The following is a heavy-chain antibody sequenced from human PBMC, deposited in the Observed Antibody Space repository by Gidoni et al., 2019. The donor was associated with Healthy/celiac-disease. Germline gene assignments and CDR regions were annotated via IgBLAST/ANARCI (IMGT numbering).Heavy chain of an antibody. CDR3: ARASVVADIFDAFDI. CDR2: ISSSSSYI. J-gene: IGHJ3*02. Sequence: EVQLVESGGGLVKPGGSLRLSCAASGFTFSSYSMNWVRQAPGKGLEWVSSISSSSSYIYYADSVKGRFTISRDNAKNSLYLQMNSLRAEDTAVYYCARASVVADIFDAFDIWGQGTMVTVSS. D-gene: IGHD2-15*01. CDR1: GFTFSSYS. V-gene: IGHV3-21*01.